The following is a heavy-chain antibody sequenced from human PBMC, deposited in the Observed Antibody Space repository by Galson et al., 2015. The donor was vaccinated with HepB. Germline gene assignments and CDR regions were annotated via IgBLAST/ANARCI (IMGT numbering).Heavy chain of an antibody. Sequence: SLRLFCAASGFTFRSYAMSWVRRAPGKGLEWVSAISGSGGSTNYADSVKGRFTIARDNSKNTLYLQMNSLRAEDTAVYYCAKCSIAAAGTGYYFDYWGQGTLVTVSS. CDR2: ISGSGGST. V-gene: IGHV3-23*01. J-gene: IGHJ4*02. CDR3: AKCSIAAAGTGYYFDY. CDR1: GFTFRSYA. D-gene: IGHD6-13*01.